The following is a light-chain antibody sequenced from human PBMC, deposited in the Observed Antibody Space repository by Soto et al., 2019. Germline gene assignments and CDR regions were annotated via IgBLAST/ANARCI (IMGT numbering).Light chain of an antibody. CDR2: ATS. CDR1: QTVSSY. Sequence: DIQLPQSPSSLSASVGDRFNITCRASQTVSSYLNWYQQKPRTVPKLLXYATSNLQSGVPSTFSGRGFGTDFTLTISSLQPDDFATYYCQQFNSYSPGACGQGTKVDIK. V-gene: IGKV1-39*01. CDR3: QQFNSYSPGA. J-gene: IGKJ1*01.